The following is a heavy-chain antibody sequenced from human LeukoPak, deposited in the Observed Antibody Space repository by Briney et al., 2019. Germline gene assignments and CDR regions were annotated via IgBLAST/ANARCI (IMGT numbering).Heavy chain of an antibody. Sequence: GGSLILSCAASGFTFSSTWMSWVRQAPGKGLEWVANIKQDGSEKYYVDSVKGRFTISRDNAKNSLYLQMNSLRAEDTAMYYCAREAPGYFDYWGQGTLVTVSS. J-gene: IGHJ4*02. CDR1: GFTFSSTW. V-gene: IGHV3-7*01. CDR2: IKQDGSEK. CDR3: AREAPGYFDY.